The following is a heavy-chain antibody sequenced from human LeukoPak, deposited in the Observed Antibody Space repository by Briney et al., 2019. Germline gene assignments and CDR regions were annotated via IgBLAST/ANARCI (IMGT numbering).Heavy chain of an antibody. CDR2: ISHSRSYI. D-gene: IGHD6-13*01. CDR3: ARVGRVAYSDTWFLDY. CDR1: GFTFSSYW. J-gene: IGHJ4*02. V-gene: IGHV3-21*01. Sequence: GGSLRLSCAATGFTFSSYWMHWVRPPPGKGLEWVSSISHSRSYIYYADSLKGRFTISRDNAKNSLYLQMNSLRAEDTAVYYCARVGRVAYSDTWFLDYWGQGTLVTVSS.